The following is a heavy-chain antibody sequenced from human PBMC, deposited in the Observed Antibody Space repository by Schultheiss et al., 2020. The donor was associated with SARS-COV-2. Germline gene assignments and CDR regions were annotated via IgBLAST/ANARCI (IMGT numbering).Heavy chain of an antibody. CDR1: GGTFSSYA. Sequence: SVKVSCKASGGTFSSYAISWVRQAPGQGLEWMGVIIPILGTANYAQKFQGRVTITADESTSTAYMELSSLRSEDTAVYYCARRGRKPLNGYLDYWGQGTLVTVSS. D-gene: IGHD3-9*01. V-gene: IGHV1-69*13. CDR3: ARRGRKPLNGYLDY. J-gene: IGHJ4*02. CDR2: IIPILGTA.